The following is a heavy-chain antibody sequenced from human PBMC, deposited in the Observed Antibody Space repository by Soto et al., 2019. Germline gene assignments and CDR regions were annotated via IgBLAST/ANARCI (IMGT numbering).Heavy chain of an antibody. CDR2: SIPLHITS. D-gene: IGHD1-20*01. CDR3: ASWSNWNPLYYAGLDV. CDR1: GGAFTNYA. Sequence: LLQSGAEVKKPGSSVKVSXXXXGGAFTNYALXXXXXXXXXXXXXXGGSIPLHITSNYSLKFLGRVTVTADISSTTLYMELNSLTSDDTATYYCASWSNWNPLYYAGLDVWGQGTTVTVSS. J-gene: IGHJ6*02. V-gene: IGHV1-69*06.